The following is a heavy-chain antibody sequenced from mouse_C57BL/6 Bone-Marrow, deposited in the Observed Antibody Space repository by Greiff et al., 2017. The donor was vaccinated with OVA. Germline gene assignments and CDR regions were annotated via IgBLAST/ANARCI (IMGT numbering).Heavy chain of an antibody. D-gene: IGHD1-1*01. CDR1: GYSFTGYY. V-gene: IGHV1-42*01. CDR2: INPSTGGT. Sequence: VQLQQSGPELVKPGASVKISCKASGYSFTGYYMNWVKQSPEKSLEWIGEINPSTGGTTYNQKFTAKATLTVDKSSSTAYMQLKSLTSEDSAVYYCARSLDYYGSSYFYWYFDVWGTGTTVTVSS. CDR3: ARSLDYYGSSYFYWYFDV. J-gene: IGHJ1*03.